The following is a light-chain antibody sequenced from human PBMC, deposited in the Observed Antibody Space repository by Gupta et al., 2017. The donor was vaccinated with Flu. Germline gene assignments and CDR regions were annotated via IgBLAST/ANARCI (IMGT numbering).Light chain of an antibody. J-gene: IGLJ2*01. CDR2: DDS. V-gene: IGLV3-21*02. CDR3: QVWDSSSDLVV. Sequence: SYVLTPPPSVSVAPGQTARITCGGNNIAGKTVHWYRQRPGQAPVLVVYDDSGRPSGIPERFSGSNSGNTATLTISRVEAGDEADYYCQVWDSSSDLVVFGGGTKLTVL. CDR1: NIAGKT.